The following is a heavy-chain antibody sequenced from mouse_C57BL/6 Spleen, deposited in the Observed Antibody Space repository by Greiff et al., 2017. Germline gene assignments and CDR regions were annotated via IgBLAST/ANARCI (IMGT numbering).Heavy chain of an antibody. Sequence: QVQLKQSGAELVKPGASVKLSCKASGYTFTEYTIHWVKQRSGQGLEWIGWFYPGSGSIKYNEKFKDKATLTADKSSSTVYMELSRLTSEDSAVYFCARHEDRGYYDPVYFDYWGQGTTLTVSS. CDR3: ARHEDRGYYDPVYFDY. V-gene: IGHV1-62-2*01. CDR2: FYPGSGSI. J-gene: IGHJ2*01. CDR1: GYTFTEYT. D-gene: IGHD2-4*01.